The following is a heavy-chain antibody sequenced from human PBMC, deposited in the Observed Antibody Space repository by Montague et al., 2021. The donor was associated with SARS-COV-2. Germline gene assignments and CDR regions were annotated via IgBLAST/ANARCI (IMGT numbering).Heavy chain of an antibody. CDR3: ARERPYNWFDA. Sequence: SETLSLTCTVSGGSISSNYWSWIRQPPGKGLEWIGYIYYRGSTNYNPSLKSRITMSVDTSKNQFSLKVSSVTAADTAVYYCARERPYNWFDAWGQGTLVTVSS. J-gene: IGHJ5*02. V-gene: IGHV4-59*01. CDR2: IYYRGST. CDR1: GGSISSNY.